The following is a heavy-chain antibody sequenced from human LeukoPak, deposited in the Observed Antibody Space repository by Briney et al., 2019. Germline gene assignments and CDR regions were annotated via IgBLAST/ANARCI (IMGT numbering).Heavy chain of an antibody. CDR3: ARIMVRGVTDAFDI. V-gene: IGHV4-34*01. D-gene: IGHD3-10*01. CDR2: IYYSGST. Sequence: SETLSLTCAVYGGSFSGYYWSWIRQPPGKGLEWIGSIYYSGSTYYNPSLKSRVTISVDTSKNQFSLKLSSVTAADTAVYYCARIMVRGVTDAFDIWGQGTMVTVSS. CDR1: GGSFSGYY. J-gene: IGHJ3*02.